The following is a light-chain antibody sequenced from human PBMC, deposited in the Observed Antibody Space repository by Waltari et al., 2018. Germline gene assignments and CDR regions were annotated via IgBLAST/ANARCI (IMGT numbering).Light chain of an antibody. Sequence: EIVMTQSPATLSLSLGERAILSCRASQTVSSSLAWYQHKPGQPPRLLIYGASTRATVIPDRFSGSGSGTDFTLTISSLEPEDGGVYYCLQRTNWPSFGQGTKVEIK. V-gene: IGKV3-11*01. CDR1: QTVSSS. CDR2: GAS. J-gene: IGKJ2*03. CDR3: LQRTNWPS.